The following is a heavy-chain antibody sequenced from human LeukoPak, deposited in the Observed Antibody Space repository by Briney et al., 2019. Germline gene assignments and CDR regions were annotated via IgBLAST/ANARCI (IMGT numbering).Heavy chain of an antibody. J-gene: IGHJ4*02. V-gene: IGHV1-24*01. CDR2: FDPEKGET. D-gene: IGHD3-9*01. Sequence: GASVKVSCKVSGYTLDELSMHWVRQAPGTGLEWLGGFDPEKGETIYAQKFQGRVAMTEDRSTDTAYMELSALRSEDTAVYYCAIGGYDILAGYNKWGQGTLVTVSS. CDR1: GYTLDELS. CDR3: AIGGYDILAGYNK.